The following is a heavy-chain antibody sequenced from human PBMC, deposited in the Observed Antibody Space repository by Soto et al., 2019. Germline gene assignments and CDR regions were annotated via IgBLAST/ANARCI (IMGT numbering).Heavy chain of an antibody. D-gene: IGHD1-7*01. CDR2: ISANSGNT. V-gene: IGHV1-18*01. Sequence: QLQLVQSGAEVKEPGASVKVSCKASGYTFSSSGFTWVRQAPGQGLEWMGWISANSGNTNYAQNLQGRVTRTTDTSTSTAYMELRGLRSDDTAVHYGARGGNWNYASDYWGQGTLVTVAS. J-gene: IGHJ4*02. CDR3: ARGGNWNYASDY. CDR1: GYTFSSSG.